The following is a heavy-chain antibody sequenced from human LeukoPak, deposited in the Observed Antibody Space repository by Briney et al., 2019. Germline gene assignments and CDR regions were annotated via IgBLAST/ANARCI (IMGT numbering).Heavy chain of an antibody. Sequence: SVKVSCKASGYTFTAYYMHWVRQAPGQGLEWMGWINPNSGGTNFAQRFQGRVTMTRDTSISTAYMELSRLRSDDTAMYYCAESPLETTAPRFVLGYWGQGALVTVSS. CDR1: GYTFTAYY. CDR2: INPNSGGT. J-gene: IGHJ4*02. D-gene: IGHD1-1*01. V-gene: IGHV1-2*02. CDR3: AESPLETTAPRFVLGY.